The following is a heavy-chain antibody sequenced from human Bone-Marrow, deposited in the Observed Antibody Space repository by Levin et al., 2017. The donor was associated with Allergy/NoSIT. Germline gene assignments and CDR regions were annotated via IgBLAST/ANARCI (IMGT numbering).Heavy chain of an antibody. V-gene: IGHV3-13*01. CDR3: ARGLGTAHPDYYYYGMDV. CDR2: IGTAGDT. CDR1: GFTFSSYD. D-gene: IGHD5-18*01. Sequence: GESLKISCAASGFTFSSYDMHWVRQATGKGLEWVSAIGTAGDTYYPGSVKGRFTISRENAKNSLYLQMNSLRAGDTAVYYCARGLGTAHPDYYYYGMDVWGQGTTVTVSS. J-gene: IGHJ6*02.